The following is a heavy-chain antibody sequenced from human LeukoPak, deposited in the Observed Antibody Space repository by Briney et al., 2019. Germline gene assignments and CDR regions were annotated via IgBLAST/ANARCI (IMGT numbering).Heavy chain of an antibody. CDR2: ISSSGSTI. CDR1: GSTFSSYE. CDR3: ARGGYSSSWYDGKGNWFDP. Sequence: GGSLRLSCAASGSTFSSYEMNWVRQAPGKGLEWVSYISSSGSTIYYADSVKGRFTISRDNAKNSLYLQMNSLRAEDTAVYYCARGGYSSSWYDGKGNWFDPWGQGTLVTVSS. J-gene: IGHJ5*02. D-gene: IGHD6-13*01. V-gene: IGHV3-48*03.